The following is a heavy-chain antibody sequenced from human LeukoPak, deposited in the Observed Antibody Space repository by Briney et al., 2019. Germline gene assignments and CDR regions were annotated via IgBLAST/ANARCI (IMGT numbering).Heavy chain of an antibody. Sequence: PSETLSLTCTVSGGSISSSSYYWGWIRQPPGKGLEWIGSIYYSGSTYYNPSLKSRVTISVDTSKNQFSLKLSSVTAADTAVYYCVRGGRRELYAFDIWGQGTMVTVSS. CDR3: VRGGRRELYAFDI. CDR2: IYYSGST. V-gene: IGHV4-39*01. D-gene: IGHD1-26*01. CDR1: GGSISSSSYY. J-gene: IGHJ3*02.